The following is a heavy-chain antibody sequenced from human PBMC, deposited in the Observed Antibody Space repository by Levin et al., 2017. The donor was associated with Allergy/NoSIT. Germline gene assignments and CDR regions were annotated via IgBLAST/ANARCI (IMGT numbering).Heavy chain of an antibody. CDR3: AESRYTYGDFDY. CDR1: GGSVSSDNYY. Sequence: PSETLSLTCTVSGGSVSSDNYYWTWIRQPPGRGLEWVGYIYSSGSTSYNPSLKSRVTISLDTSKNQFSLRLSSVTAADTAVYYCAESRYTYGDFDYWGQGTLVTVSS. D-gene: IGHD5-18*01. CDR2: IYSSGST. V-gene: IGHV4-61*01. J-gene: IGHJ4*02.